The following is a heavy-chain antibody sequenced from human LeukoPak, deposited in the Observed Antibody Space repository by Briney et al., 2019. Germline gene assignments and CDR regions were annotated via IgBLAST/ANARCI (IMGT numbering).Heavy chain of an antibody. V-gene: IGHV4-39*01. CDR3: ARIAVVIRDRDVIAEFFQE. J-gene: IGHJ1*01. D-gene: IGHD3-3*01. Sequence: SETLYLTCSVSGGSIRGKVHYWGWVRQPPGKGLEWIGTIYYSGNTYYNPSLESRLTLSVDTSNNQFSLRLTSVTAADTAVYYCARIAVVIRDRDVIAEFFQEWGQGTPVVVSS. CDR2: IYYSGNT. CDR1: GGSIRGKVHY.